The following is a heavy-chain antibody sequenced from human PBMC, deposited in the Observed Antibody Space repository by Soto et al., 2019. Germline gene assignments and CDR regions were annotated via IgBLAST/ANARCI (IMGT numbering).Heavy chain of an antibody. V-gene: IGHV4-59*01. Sequence: SETLSLTCTVSGGSISSYYWCWIRQPPGKGLEWIGYIYYSGSTNYNPSLKSRVTISVDTSKNQFSLKLSSVTAADTAVYYCAGTEDYCGGDCYFDYWGQGALVTVS. D-gene: IGHD2-21*02. CDR3: AGTEDYCGGDCYFDY. CDR2: IYYSGST. J-gene: IGHJ4*02. CDR1: GGSISSYY.